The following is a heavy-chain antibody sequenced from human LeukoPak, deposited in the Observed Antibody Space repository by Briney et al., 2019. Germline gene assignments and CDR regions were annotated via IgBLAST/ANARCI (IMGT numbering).Heavy chain of an antibody. CDR2: ISESSIYI. D-gene: IGHD3-22*01. CDR3: ARSYYDSSGYPHSDLDY. Sequence: GESLKISCAGSGFTFSSYTMNWVRHAPGKGLEWVSSISESSIYINYADSVKGRFTISRDNAKYSLYLQMTSLRAEDTAVYYCARSYYDSSGYPHSDLDYWGQGTLVTVSS. J-gene: IGHJ4*02. CDR1: GFTFSSYT. V-gene: IGHV3-21*01.